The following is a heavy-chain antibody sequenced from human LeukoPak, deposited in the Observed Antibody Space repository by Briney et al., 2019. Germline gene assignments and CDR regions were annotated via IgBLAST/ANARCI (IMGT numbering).Heavy chain of an antibody. CDR3: ARDAETLINWGSADYFDY. Sequence: ASVKVSCKASGYTFTGWYMHWVRQAPGQELEWMGWIKPNSGGTDYAQKFQGRATMTRDTSISTAYMELSRLTSDDTAVYYCARDAETLINWGSADYFDYWGQGTLVTVSS. J-gene: IGHJ4*02. CDR1: GYTFTGWY. CDR2: IKPNSGGT. V-gene: IGHV1-2*02. D-gene: IGHD7-27*01.